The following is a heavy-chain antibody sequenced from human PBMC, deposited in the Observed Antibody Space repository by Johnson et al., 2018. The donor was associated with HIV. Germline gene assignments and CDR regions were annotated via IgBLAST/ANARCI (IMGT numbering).Heavy chain of an antibody. D-gene: IGHD1-26*01. V-gene: IGHV3-30*04. CDR3: ARDPGHSGSYREAFDI. CDR1: GFTFSSYA. J-gene: IGHJ3*02. CDR2: ISYDGSSK. Sequence: QVQLVESGGGLIQPGRSLRLSCADSGFTFSSYAMHWVRQAPGKGLEWVAVISYDGSSKDYTESVRGRFTISRDNSKNTLFLQMNSLRAEDTAVYYCARDPGHSGSYREAFDIWGQGTMVTVSS.